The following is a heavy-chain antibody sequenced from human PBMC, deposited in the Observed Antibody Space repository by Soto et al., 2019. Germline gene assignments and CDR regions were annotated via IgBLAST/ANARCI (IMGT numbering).Heavy chain of an antibody. CDR3: AKYIQVQRGRCSDP. D-gene: IGHD4-17*01. J-gene: IGHJ5*02. CDR1: GFTFSSYG. V-gene: IGHV3-30*18. CDR2: ISYDGSNK. Sequence: GGSLRLSCAASGFTFSSYGMHWVRQAPGKGLEWVAVISYDGSNKYYADSVKGRFTISRDNSKNTLYLQMNSLRAEDTAVYYCAKYIQVQRGRCSDPWGQGTLVTVSS.